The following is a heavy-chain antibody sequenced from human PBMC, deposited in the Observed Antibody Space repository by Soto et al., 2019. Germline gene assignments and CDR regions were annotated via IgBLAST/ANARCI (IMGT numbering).Heavy chain of an antibody. J-gene: IGHJ4*02. CDR3: AKEGAVGGWTYGDY. Sequence: QVQLVESGGGVVQPGRSLRLSCAASGFTFSTYGMHWVRQAPGKGLEWVAVISYDGNEKHYADSVKGRFTISRDNSKDTLSLQMNGLRAEDTAVSYCAKEGAVGGWTYGDYWGQGPLVTVSS. CDR1: GFTFSTYG. D-gene: IGHD6-19*01. V-gene: IGHV3-30*18. CDR2: ISYDGNEK.